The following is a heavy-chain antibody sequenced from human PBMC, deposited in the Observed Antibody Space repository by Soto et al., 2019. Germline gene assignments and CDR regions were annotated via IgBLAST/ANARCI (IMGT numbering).Heavy chain of an antibody. Sequence: EVQLVESGGGLVQPGGSLRLSCAASGFPFSSYEMNWVRQAPGKGLEWVSYISSSGCIIYYADSVKGRFTISRYNAKNSLYLQMNSLRAEDTAVYYCARDPVGANLYYYYGMDVWGQVTTVTVSS. V-gene: IGHV3-48*03. CDR3: ARDPVGANLYYYYGMDV. J-gene: IGHJ6*02. CDR1: GFPFSSYE. D-gene: IGHD1-26*01. CDR2: ISSSGCII.